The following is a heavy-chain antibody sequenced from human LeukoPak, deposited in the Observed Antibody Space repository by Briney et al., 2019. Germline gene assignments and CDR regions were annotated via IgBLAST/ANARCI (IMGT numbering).Heavy chain of an antibody. CDR3: ARGRGLGATTRAEYFQH. CDR1: GFTFSSYS. CDR2: ISSSSSYI. Sequence: GGSLRLSCAASGFTFSSYSMNWVRQAPGKGLEWVSSISSSSSYIYYADSVKGRFTISRDNAKNSLYLQMNSLRAEDTAVYYCARGRGLGATTRAEYFQHWGQGTLVTVSS. D-gene: IGHD1-26*01. J-gene: IGHJ1*01. V-gene: IGHV3-21*01.